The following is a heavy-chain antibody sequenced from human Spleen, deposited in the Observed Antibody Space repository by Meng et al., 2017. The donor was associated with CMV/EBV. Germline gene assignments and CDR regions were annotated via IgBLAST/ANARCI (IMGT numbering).Heavy chain of an antibody. J-gene: IGHJ2*01. CDR2: IYPGDSDT. CDR3: ARGSSGSYWYFDL. CDR1: GYRFTNYW. D-gene: IGHD6-6*01. Sequence: GESLKISCRGSGYRFTNYWIGWVRQMPGKGLEWMGMIYPGDSDTRYSPSFQGQVTISADTSISTAYLQWRNLKASDTGMYFCARGSSGSYWYFDLWGRGTLVTVSS. V-gene: IGHV5-51*01.